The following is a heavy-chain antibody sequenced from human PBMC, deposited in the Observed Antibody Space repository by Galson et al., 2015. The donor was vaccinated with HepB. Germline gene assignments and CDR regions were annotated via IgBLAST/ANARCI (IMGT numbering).Heavy chain of an antibody. V-gene: IGHV4-4*02. CDR2: IYHSGST. D-gene: IGHD3-9*01. CDR1: GGSISSSNW. J-gene: IGHJ2*01. CDR3: ARDTELRYFDWRKTQWYFDL. Sequence: QVQLQESGPGLVKPSETLSLTCAVSGGSISSSNWWNWVRQPPGKGLEWIGEIYHSGSTNYNPSLKSRVTISVDKSKNQFSLKLSSVTAADTAVYYCARDTELRYFDWRKTQWYFDLWGRGTLVTVSS.